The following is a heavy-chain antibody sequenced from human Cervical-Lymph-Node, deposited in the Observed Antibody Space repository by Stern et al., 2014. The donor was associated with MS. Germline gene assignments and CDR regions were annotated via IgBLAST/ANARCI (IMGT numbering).Heavy chain of an antibody. D-gene: IGHD3-3*01. CDR1: GYPFTNYY. Sequence: QVQLVQSGTEVRKPGASVKLSCKTSGYPFTNYYMHWVRQAPGQGLEWMALINPNGGSTQSAQKFQGRVAMTSDTATSTVYMEVSSLTSEDTAVYYCARKSGRFLEWYFDFWGQGTLVTVSS. J-gene: IGHJ4*02. V-gene: IGHV1-46*01. CDR2: INPNGGST. CDR3: ARKSGRFLEWYFDF.